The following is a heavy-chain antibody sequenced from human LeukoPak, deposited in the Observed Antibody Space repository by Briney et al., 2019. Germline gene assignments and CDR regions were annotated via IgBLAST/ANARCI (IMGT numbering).Heavy chain of an antibody. CDR3: ARFGSDIAAAGTDDAFDI. CDR2: IWYDGSNK. Sequence: GRSLRLSCVVSGFTFSSYGMHWVRQAPGKGLEWVAVIWYDGSNKYYADSVKGRFTISRDNSKNTLYLQMNSLRAEDTAVYYCARFGSDIAAAGTDDAFDIWGQGTMVTVSS. CDR1: GFTFSSYG. D-gene: IGHD6-13*01. V-gene: IGHV3-33*08. J-gene: IGHJ3*02.